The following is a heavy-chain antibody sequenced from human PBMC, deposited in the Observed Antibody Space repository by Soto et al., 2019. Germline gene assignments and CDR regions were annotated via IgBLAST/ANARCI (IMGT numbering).Heavy chain of an antibody. V-gene: IGHV3-49*03. D-gene: IGHD4-17*01. CDR1: GFTFGDYA. J-gene: IGHJ4*02. CDR2: IRSKAYGGTT. Sequence: GGSLRLSCTASGFTFGDYAMSWFRQAPGKGLEWVGFIRSKAYGGTTEYAASVKGRFTISRDDSKSIAYLQMNSLKTEDTAVYYCTRDQATTVTPFDYWGQGTLVTVSS. CDR3: TRDQATTVTPFDY.